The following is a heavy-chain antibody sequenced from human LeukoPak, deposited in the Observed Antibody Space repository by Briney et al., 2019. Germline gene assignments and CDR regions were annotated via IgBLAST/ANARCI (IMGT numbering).Heavy chain of an antibody. V-gene: IGHV3-23*01. D-gene: IGHD3-3*01. CDR3: ASPPGVRVFWSGHDYFDY. CDR1: GFTFSSYA. J-gene: IGHJ4*02. CDR2: ISGSGGST. Sequence: HPGGSLRLSCAASGFTFSSYAMSWVRQAPGKGLEWVSAISGSGGSTYYADSVKGRFTISRDNSKNTLYLQMNSLRAEDTAVYYCASPPGVRVFWSGHDYFDYWGQGTLVTVSS.